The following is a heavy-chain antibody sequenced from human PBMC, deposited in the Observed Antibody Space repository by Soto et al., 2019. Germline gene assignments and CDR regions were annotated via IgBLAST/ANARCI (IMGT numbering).Heavy chain of an antibody. CDR2: ISGSGGST. Sequence: PVGSLRLSCAASGFTFSSYAMSWVRQAPGKGLEWVSAISGSGGSTYYADSVKGRFTISRDNSKNTLYLQMNSLRAEDTAVYYCAKDAEFGIQLWLAGSDYWGQGTLVTVSS. D-gene: IGHD5-18*01. J-gene: IGHJ4*02. CDR1: GFTFSSYA. V-gene: IGHV3-23*01. CDR3: AKDAEFGIQLWLAGSDY.